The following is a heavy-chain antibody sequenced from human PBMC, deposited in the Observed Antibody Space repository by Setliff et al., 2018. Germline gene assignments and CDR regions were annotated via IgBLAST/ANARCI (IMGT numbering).Heavy chain of an antibody. D-gene: IGHD3-22*01. V-gene: IGHV3-30*02. CDR2: IWYDGSNK. CDR1: GFTFSSYG. CDR3: AKPSFRGLNYYDSSGYHY. J-gene: IGHJ4*02. Sequence: GGSLRLSCAASGFTFSSYGMHWVRQAPGKGLEWVAVIWYDGSNKYYADSVKGRFTISRDNSKNTLYLQMNSLRAEDTAVYYCAKPSFRGLNYYDSSGYHYWGQGTLVTVSS.